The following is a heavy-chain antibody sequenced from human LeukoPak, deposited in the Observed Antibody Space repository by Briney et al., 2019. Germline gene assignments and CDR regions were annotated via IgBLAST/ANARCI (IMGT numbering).Heavy chain of an antibody. Sequence: PSETLSLTCAVYGDSFSGYYWSWIRQPPGKGLEWIGEVNHSGSTNYNPSLKSRVTISVDTSKNQFSLKLSSVTAADTAVYYCARGQKVDTARIPYFDYWGQGTPVTVSS. D-gene: IGHD5-18*01. J-gene: IGHJ4*02. CDR2: VNHSGST. V-gene: IGHV4-34*01. CDR1: GDSFSGYY. CDR3: ARGQKVDTARIPYFDY.